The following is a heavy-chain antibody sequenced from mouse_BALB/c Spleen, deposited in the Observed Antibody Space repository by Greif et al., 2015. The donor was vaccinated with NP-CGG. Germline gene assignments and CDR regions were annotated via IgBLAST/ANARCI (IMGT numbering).Heavy chain of an antibody. CDR3: ARSQGYYFDY. CDR2: IYPGDGDT. CDR1: GYAFSSYW. V-gene: IGHV1-80*01. J-gene: IGHJ2*01. Sequence: VQLQQSRAELVRPGYSVKISCKASGYAFSSYWMNWVKQRPRQGLEWIGQIYPGDGDTNYNGKFKGKATLTADKSSSTAYMQLRILKSEDSAVYFCARSQGYYFDYWGQGTTLTVSS.